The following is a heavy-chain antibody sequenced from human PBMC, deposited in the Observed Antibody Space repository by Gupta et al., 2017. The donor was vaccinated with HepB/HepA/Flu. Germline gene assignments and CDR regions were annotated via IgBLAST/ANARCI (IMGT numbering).Heavy chain of an antibody. Sequence: EVQLVESGGGLVQPGGSLGLSGAASGFTFSDHYSDWGRQVQGKGLVWVGRTRNKANSYTTEYAASGKGRFTISRDDSKNSLYLQINKLKTEDTAVYYCARVHGSTGPSSYFDLGGRVTLVTVSS. CDR2: TRNKANSYTT. J-gene: IGHJ2*01. CDR1: GFTFSDHY. D-gene: IGHD6-13*01. CDR3: ARVHGSTGPSSYFDL. V-gene: IGHV3-72*01.